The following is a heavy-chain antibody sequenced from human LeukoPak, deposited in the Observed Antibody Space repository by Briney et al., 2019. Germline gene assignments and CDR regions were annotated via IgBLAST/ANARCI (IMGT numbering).Heavy chain of an antibody. CDR3: ASALGYCSSTSCNHYMDV. CDR2: IFYSGST. CDR1: GGSISSSGYY. Sequence: SETLSLTCTVSGGSISSSGYYWGWIRQPPGNGLECIGNIFYSGSTYYNPSLKSRVTISVDTSKNQFSLKLSSVTAADTAVYYCASALGYCSSTSCNHYMDVWGKGTTVTVSS. D-gene: IGHD2-2*01. J-gene: IGHJ6*03. V-gene: IGHV4-39*07.